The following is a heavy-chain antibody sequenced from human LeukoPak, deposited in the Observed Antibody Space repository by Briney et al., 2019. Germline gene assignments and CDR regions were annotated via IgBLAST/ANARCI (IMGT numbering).Heavy chain of an antibody. CDR2: IYHSGTT. V-gene: IGHV4-4*02. CDR3: ASGSHAVTTHFDY. D-gene: IGHD3-16*01. Sequence: SETLSLTCAVSGDSITSSKWWSWVRQSPGKGLEWIGEIYHSGTTNYNPSLKSRVTISVDKSKNQFSLNLSSVTAADTAVYYCASGSHAVTTHFDYWGQGTLVTVSS. CDR1: GDSITSSKW. J-gene: IGHJ4*02.